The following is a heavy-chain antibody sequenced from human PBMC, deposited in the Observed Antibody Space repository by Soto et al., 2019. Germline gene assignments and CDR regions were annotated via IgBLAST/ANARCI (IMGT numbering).Heavy chain of an antibody. J-gene: IGHJ6*03. Sequence: EASVKVSCKASGYTFTSYDINWVRQATGQGLEWMGWMNPNSGNTGYAQKFQGRVTMTRNTSISTAYMELSSLRSEDTAVYYCARGYANWGSTTYYYMDVWGKGTTVTVSS. CDR1: GYTFTSYD. V-gene: IGHV1-8*01. CDR2: MNPNSGNT. CDR3: ARGYANWGSTTYYYMDV. D-gene: IGHD7-27*01.